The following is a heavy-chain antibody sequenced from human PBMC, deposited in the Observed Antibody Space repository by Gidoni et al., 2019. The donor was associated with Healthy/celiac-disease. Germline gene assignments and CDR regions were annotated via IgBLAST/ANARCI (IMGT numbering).Heavy chain of an antibody. CDR3: ARAGEYYDSFGFSSNFDL. CDR2: IFYTGST. D-gene: IGHD3-3*01. CDR1: GGPIRPSSDY. Sequence: QLQLQESGPGLVKPSETLSLTCPVSGGPIRPSSDYLGWARQPPGKGLDWIGSIFYTGSTYYNPSLKSRVTISLDTSHNQFSLKLSSVTAADTAVYYCARAGEYYDSFGFSSNFDLWGQGTLVSVSS. V-gene: IGHV4-39*07. J-gene: IGHJ4*02.